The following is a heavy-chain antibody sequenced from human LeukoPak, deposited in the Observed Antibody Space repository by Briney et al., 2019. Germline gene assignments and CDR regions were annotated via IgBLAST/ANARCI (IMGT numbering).Heavy chain of an antibody. CDR3: ARTTGYFDS. Sequence: SQTLSLTCAISGDSVSSNSAAWNWIRQSPSRGLEWLGRTYYRSKWYIEYAVSMKGRITINPDTTKNQFSLQLHSMTPEGTAVYYCARTTGYFDSWGQGTLVTVSS. J-gene: IGHJ4*02. D-gene: IGHD4-17*01. V-gene: IGHV6-1*01. CDR1: GDSVSSNSAA. CDR2: TYYRSKWYI.